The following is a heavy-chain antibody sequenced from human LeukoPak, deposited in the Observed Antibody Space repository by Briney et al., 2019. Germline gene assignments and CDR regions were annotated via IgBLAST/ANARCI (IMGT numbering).Heavy chain of an antibody. Sequence: GGSLRLSCAASGFTFSSYSMNWVRQAPGKGLEWVSSTSSSSSYIYYADSVKGRFTISRDNAKNSLYLQMNSLRAEDTGVYYCARHSEYSSSFYFDFWGQGTLVTVSS. D-gene: IGHD6-6*01. CDR2: TSSSSSYI. CDR1: GFTFSSYS. J-gene: IGHJ4*02. V-gene: IGHV3-21*01. CDR3: ARHSEYSSSFYFDF.